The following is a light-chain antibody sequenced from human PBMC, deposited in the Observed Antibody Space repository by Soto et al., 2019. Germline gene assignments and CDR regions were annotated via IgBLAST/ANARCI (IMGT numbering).Light chain of an antibody. CDR1: SSDVGGYNY. V-gene: IGLV2-14*01. CDR2: DVS. CDR3: SSYTTRNTRRIV. J-gene: IGLJ1*01. Sequence: QSVLTQPASVSGSPGQSITISCTGTSSDVGGYNYVSWYQQHPGKAPKFMIYDVSNRPSGVSNRFSGSKSGNTASLTISGLQAEDESFYYCSSYTTRNTRRIVFGTGPKVAVL.